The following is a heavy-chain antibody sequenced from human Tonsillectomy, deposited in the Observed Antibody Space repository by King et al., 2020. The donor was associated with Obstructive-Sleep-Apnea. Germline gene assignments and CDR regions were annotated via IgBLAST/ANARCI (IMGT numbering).Heavy chain of an antibody. CDR1: GFIFDDYA. CDR2: ISWNSGSI. J-gene: IGHJ3*02. V-gene: IGHV3-9*01. D-gene: IGHD6-19*01. Sequence: EVQLVESGGGLVQPGRSLRLSCAASGFIFDDYAMHWVRQAPGKGLEWVSGISWNSGSIGYVDSVKGRFNNSRDNAKNSLYLQKNSLRAMDTAVYYWSKDILSGIGVANTVYDALDMWGKGTKVAVPS. CDR3: SKDILSGIGVANTVYDALDM.